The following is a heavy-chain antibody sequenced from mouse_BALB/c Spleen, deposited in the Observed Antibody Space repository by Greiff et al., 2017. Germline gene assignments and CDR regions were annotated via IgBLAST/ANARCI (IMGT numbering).Heavy chain of an antibody. Sequence: EVHLVESGGGLVQPGGSRKLSCAASGFTFSSFGMHWVRQAPEKGLEWVAYISSGSSTIYYADTVKGRFTISRDNPKNTLFLQMTSLRSEDTAMYYCARLGSSDYWGQGTTLTVSS. V-gene: IGHV5-17*02. CDR1: GFTFSSFG. CDR2: ISSGSSTI. J-gene: IGHJ2*01. CDR3: ARLGSSDY.